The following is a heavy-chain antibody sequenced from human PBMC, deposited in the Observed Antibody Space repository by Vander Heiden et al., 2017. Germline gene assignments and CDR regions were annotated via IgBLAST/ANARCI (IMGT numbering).Heavy chain of an antibody. Sequence: EVQLVESGGGLVQPGGPLRLPCAASGFTFSSYWMHWVRQAPGKGLVWVSRINSDGSSTSYADSVKGRFTISRDNAKNTLYLQMNSLRAEDTAVYYCARDTYGDYVNWFDPWGQGTLVTVSS. J-gene: IGHJ5*02. CDR1: GFTFSSYW. CDR2: INSDGSST. CDR3: ARDTYGDYVNWFDP. D-gene: IGHD4-17*01. V-gene: IGHV3-74*01.